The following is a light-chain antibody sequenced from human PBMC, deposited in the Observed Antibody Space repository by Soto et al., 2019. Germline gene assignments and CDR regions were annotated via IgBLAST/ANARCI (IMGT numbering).Light chain of an antibody. V-gene: IGKV1-5*03. J-gene: IGKJ1*01. CDR3: QQYNYYWT. CDR1: QSIGRS. CDR2: AAS. Sequence: DIQMTQSPSTLSASVRDRVTITCRASQSIGRSLAWHQQKPGKAPKLLIYAASALESGVPSRFSGSGSGTEFTLTISSLQSDDFATYYCQQYNYYWTFGQGTKVEIK.